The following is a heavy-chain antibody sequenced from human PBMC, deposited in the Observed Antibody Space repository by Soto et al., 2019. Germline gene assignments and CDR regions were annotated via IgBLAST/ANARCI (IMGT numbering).Heavy chain of an antibody. CDR1: GFMFSSYA. J-gene: IGHJ5*02. V-gene: IGHV3-23*01. Sequence: PGGSLRLSCAASGFMFSSYAMSWVRQAPGQGLEWVSVISGSGDGTYYADSVKGRFTISRNNFKDTLYLQMNSLRAEDTAVYYCAKTSFSSSGSYRGWFDPWGQGTQVTVS. CDR3: AKTSFSSSGSYRGWFDP. D-gene: IGHD3-10*01. CDR2: ISGSGDGT.